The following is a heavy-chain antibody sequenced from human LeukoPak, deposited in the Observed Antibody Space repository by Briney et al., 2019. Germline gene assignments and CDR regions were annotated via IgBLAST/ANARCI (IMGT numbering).Heavy chain of an antibody. CDR3: ARRYYYDSSGYSYFDY. CDR1: GYSFTSYW. D-gene: IGHD3-22*01. CDR2: IYPGHSDT. J-gene: IGHJ4*02. Sequence: GESLKISCKGSGYSFTSYWIGWVRQMPGKGLEWMGIIYPGHSDTRYSPSFQGQVTTSADKSISTAYLQWSSLKASDTAMYYCARRYYYDSSGYSYFDYWGQGTLVTVSS. V-gene: IGHV5-51*01.